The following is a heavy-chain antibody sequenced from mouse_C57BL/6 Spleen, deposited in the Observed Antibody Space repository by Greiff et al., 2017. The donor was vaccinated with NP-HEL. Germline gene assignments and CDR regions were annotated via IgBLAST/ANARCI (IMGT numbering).Heavy chain of an antibody. J-gene: IGHJ2*01. CDR3: ARERDSFDY. Sequence: VKLMESGPELVKPGASVKISCKASGYAFSSSWMNWVKQRPGKGLEWIGRIYPGDGDTNYNGKFKGKATLTADKSSSTAYMQLSSLTSEDSAVYFCARERDSFDYWGQGTTLTVSS. CDR2: IYPGDGDT. V-gene: IGHV1-82*01. CDR1: GYAFSSSW.